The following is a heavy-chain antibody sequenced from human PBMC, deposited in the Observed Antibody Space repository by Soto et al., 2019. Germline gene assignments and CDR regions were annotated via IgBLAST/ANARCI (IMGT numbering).Heavy chain of an antibody. J-gene: IGHJ6*03. CDR3: AKALGNPYYYYYMDV. V-gene: IGHV3-23*01. CDR1: GFNFNIYA. D-gene: IGHD1-1*01. Sequence: EVQLLESGGGLVQPGGSLRLSCAASGFNFNIYAITWVRQAPGKGLEWVSTISPGGDSTYFADSVKGRVTISRDNSKNTLSLQMNSLRAEDTATYFCAKALGNPYYYYYMDVWGTGTTVTVSS. CDR2: ISPGGDST.